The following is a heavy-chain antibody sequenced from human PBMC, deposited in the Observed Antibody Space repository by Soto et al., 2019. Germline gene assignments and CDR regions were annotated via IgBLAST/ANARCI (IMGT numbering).Heavy chain of an antibody. Sequence: PGGSLRLSCSPSRFPLCSNSIRRFCHAAGKGLEYVSSISTNGGSTHYADSVKGRFTISRDNSKNTQYLQMSSLRADDTAVYYCVKGEYYYDSSGYYPFDYWGQGT. CDR3: VKGEYYYDSSGYYPFDY. D-gene: IGHD3-22*01. V-gene: IGHV3-64D*06. J-gene: IGHJ4*02. CDR2: ISTNGGST. CDR1: RFPLCSNS.